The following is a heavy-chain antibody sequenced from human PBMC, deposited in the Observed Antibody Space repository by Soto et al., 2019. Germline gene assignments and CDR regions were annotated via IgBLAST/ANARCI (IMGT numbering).Heavy chain of an antibody. V-gene: IGHV3-33*01. J-gene: IGHJ6*03. CDR2: IWYDGSNK. Sequence: GGSLRLSCAASGFTFSSYGMHWVRQAPGKGLEWVAVIWYDGSNKYYADSVKGRFTISRDNSKNTLYLQMNSLRAEDTAVYYCARDRGIVASYMDVWGKGTTVTVSS. CDR1: GFTFSSYG. CDR3: ARDRGIVASYMDV. D-gene: IGHD5-12*01.